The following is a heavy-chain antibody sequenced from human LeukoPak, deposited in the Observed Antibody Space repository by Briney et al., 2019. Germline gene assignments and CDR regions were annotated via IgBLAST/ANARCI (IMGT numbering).Heavy chain of an antibody. CDR2: ISSSSSYI. CDR3: AKTMDYGDSGFDY. D-gene: IGHD4-17*01. V-gene: IGHV3-21*04. Sequence: GGSLRLTCAASGFTFSSYSMNWVRQAPGKGLEWVSSISSSSSYICYADSVKGRFTISRDNAKNSLYLQMNSLRAEDTAVYYCAKTMDYGDSGFDYWGQGTLVTVSS. CDR1: GFTFSSYS. J-gene: IGHJ4*02.